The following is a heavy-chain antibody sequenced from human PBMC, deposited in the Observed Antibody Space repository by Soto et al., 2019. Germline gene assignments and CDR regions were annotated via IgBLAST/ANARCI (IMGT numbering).Heavy chain of an antibody. Sequence: QVQLQESGPGLVKPSETLSLTCTVSGGSVSSGSYYWSWIRQPPGKGLEWIGYIYYSGSTNYTPSLKSRVTISVDTSKNQFSLKLSSVTAADTAVYYCARDGKENSGYDSTGVDYWGQGTLVTVSS. CDR2: IYYSGST. CDR3: ARDGKENSGYDSTGVDY. V-gene: IGHV4-61*01. CDR1: GGSVSSGSYY. D-gene: IGHD5-12*01. J-gene: IGHJ4*02.